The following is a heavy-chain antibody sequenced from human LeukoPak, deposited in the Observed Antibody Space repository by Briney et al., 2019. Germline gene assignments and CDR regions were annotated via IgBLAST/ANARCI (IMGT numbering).Heavy chain of an antibody. CDR1: GGSISTSNYY. Sequence: SETLSLTCTVSGGSISTSNYYWGWIRQPPGKGLQWVGTIYYSGTTYYSPSLKSRLTMSVDTSKKQISLKLRSVTAADTALYFCARVSSVWIKDYYYYYMDVWGQGTTVIVSS. V-gene: IGHV4-39*07. CDR3: ARVSSVWIKDYYYYYMDV. J-gene: IGHJ6*03. CDR2: IYYSGTT. D-gene: IGHD5-12*01.